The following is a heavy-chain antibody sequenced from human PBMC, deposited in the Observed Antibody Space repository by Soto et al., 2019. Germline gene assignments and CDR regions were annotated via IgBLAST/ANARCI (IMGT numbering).Heavy chain of an antibody. V-gene: IGHV4-39*01. CDR1: GGCVGCSTHY. CDR2: IYYSGIT. CDR3: GRHGMVGSGWNSIRWYFEC. J-gene: IGHJ2*01. Sequence: EPLPVPGTVSGGCVGCSTHYWGWIRQSPGKAPEWIGSIYYSGITYDNASFKSRVTISFDTSKSQFSLNLRSVTAADTAVYYCGRHGMVGSGWNSIRWYFECRGRGRLGTVSS. D-gene: IGHD6-19*01.